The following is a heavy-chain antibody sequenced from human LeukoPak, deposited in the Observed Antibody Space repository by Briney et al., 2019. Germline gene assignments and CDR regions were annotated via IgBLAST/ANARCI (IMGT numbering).Heavy chain of an antibody. CDR2: ISSKGHST. CDR3: TRVSSGVDYFDY. Sequence: GGSLRLSCSASGFTFSSFVMHWVRQAPGKGLEYVSAISSKGHSTYYADSVKGRFTISRDNAKNTLYLQMNSLRAEDTAVYFCTRVSSGVDYFDYWGQGTLVTVSS. V-gene: IGHV3-64*04. D-gene: IGHD5-12*01. J-gene: IGHJ4*02. CDR1: GFTFSSFV.